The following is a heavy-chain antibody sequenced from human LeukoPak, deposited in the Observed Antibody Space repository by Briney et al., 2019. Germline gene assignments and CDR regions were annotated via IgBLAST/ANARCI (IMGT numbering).Heavy chain of an antibody. V-gene: IGHV3-21*01. CDR2: ISSGSSYI. CDR1: GFTFSSYS. J-gene: IGHJ4*02. D-gene: IGHD2-21*02. CDR3: AASYCGGDCYKVDFHY. Sequence: GGSLRLSCAASGFTFSSYSMNWVRQAPGEGLEWVSSISSGSSYIYYADSVKGRFTISRDNAKNSLYLQMNSLRAEDTAVYYCAASYCGGDCYKVDFHYWGQGTLVTVSS.